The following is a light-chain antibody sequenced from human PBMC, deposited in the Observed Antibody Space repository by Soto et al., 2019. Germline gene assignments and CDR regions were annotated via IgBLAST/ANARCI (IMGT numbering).Light chain of an antibody. CDR3: LQYNINPRT. J-gene: IGKJ1*01. Sequence: SKMAVSPSSLYVSVGGSVAINCRASQGIRNDLGWYQQKPGKAPKRLIYGASSLQSGVPSRFSGSGSGTEFTLTIGSLEPEQFASYYCLQYNINPRTSDQGTKVDIK. CDR1: QGIRND. V-gene: IGKV1-17*01. CDR2: GAS.